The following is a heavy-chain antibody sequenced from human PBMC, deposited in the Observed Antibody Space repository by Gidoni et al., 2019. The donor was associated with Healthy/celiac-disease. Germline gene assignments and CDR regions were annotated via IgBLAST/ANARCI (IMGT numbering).Heavy chain of an antibody. J-gene: IGHJ4*02. CDR3: ARGKKDIVLMVYAFYFDY. Sequence: QVQLVQSGAEAKKPGASVKVSCKASGYTFTSYAMHWVRQAPGQRLEWMGWINAGNGNTKYSQKFQGRVTITRDTSASTAYMELSSLRSEDTAVYYCARGKKDIVLMVYAFYFDYWGQGTLVTVSS. CDR2: INAGNGNT. V-gene: IGHV1-3*01. CDR1: GYTFTSYA. D-gene: IGHD2-8*01.